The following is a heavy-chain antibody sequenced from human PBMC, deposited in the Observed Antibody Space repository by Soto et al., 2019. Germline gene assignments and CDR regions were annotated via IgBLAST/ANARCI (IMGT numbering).Heavy chain of an antibody. CDR3: ARGGDYKVFDY. J-gene: IGHJ4*02. CDR2: IYYSGST. D-gene: IGHD1-20*01. V-gene: IGHV4-59*01. Sequence: SETLFLTCTVSGGSISSYYWSWIRQPPGKGLEWIGYIYYSGSTNYNPSLKSRVTISVDTSKNQFSLKLSSVTAADTAVYYCARGGDYKVFDYWGQGTLVTVSS. CDR1: GGSISSYY.